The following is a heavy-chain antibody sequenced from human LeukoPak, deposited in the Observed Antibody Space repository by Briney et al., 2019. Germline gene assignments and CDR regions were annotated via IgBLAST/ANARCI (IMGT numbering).Heavy chain of an antibody. CDR1: GFTFSSYG. CDR2: ISYDGSNK. CDR3: ASSSERDYDFWSGYPLGY. D-gene: IGHD3-3*01. V-gene: IGHV3-30*03. J-gene: IGHJ4*02. Sequence: GRSLRLSCAASGFTFSSYGMHWVRQAPGKGLEWVAVISYDGSNKYYADSVKGRSTISRDNAKNSLYLQMNSLRAEDTAVYYCASSSERDYDFWSGYPLGYWGQGTLATVSS.